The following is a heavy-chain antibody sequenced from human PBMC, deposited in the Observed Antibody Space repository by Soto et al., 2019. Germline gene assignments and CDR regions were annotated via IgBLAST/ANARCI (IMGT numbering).Heavy chain of an antibody. D-gene: IGHD1-26*01. CDR1: GGSISSYY. CDR3: ARERWELLPFFDY. Sequence: PSETLSLTGTVAGGSISSYYWSWIRQPPGKGLEWIGYIYYSGSTNYSPSLKSRVTLSVDTSKKQFSLKLSSVTAADTAVYYCARERWELLPFFDYWGQGTLVTVSS. J-gene: IGHJ4*02. CDR2: IYYSGST. V-gene: IGHV4-59*01.